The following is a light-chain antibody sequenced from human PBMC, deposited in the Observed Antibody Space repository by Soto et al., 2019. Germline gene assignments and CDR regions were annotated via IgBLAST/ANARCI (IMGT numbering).Light chain of an antibody. J-gene: IGKJ2*01. CDR3: QQYNSWPPMYT. V-gene: IGKV3-15*01. CDR1: QSVSSN. CDR2: GAS. Sequence: EIVMTQSPATLSVSPGERATLSCRASQSVSSNLAWYQQKPGQPPRLIIYGASTRATGIPARFSGSGSGTEFTLTISSLQSEDFAVYSCQQYNSWPPMYTFGQGTKLEIK.